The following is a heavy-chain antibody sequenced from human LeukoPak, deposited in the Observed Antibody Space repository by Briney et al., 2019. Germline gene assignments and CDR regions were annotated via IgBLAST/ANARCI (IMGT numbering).Heavy chain of an antibody. Sequence: PSETLSLTCTVSGGSISNSSYYWGWIRQPPGKGLEWIGNIFYSCSTYYNPSLKSRLTISVDTSKNQFSLKMSSVTAADTAVYFCLTYTGTYYVDYGGWGKRAMVSAAS. V-gene: IGHV4-39*01. CDR2: IFYSCST. J-gene: IGHJ6*04. CDR3: LTYTGTYYVDYGG. D-gene: IGHD1-26*01. CDR1: GGSISNSSYY.